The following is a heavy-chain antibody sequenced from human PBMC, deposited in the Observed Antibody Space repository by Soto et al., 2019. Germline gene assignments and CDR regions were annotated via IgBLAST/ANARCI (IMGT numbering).Heavy chain of an antibody. CDR1: GGTFSSYA. CDR3: ARSIAVAGTPWVGRRDYYGMDV. V-gene: IGHV1-69*13. D-gene: IGHD6-19*01. CDR2: IIPTLSTY. J-gene: IGHJ6*02. Sequence: SVKVSCKASGGTFSSYAISWVRQAPGQGLEWMGGIIPTLSTYNHAQKFPRRVNINADESTSTGYMELSSVSSEDTAVYYCARSIAVAGTPWVGRRDYYGMDVWGQGTTVTSP.